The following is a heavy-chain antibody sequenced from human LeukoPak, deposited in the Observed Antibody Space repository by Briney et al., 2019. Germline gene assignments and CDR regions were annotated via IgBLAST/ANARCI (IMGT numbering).Heavy chain of an antibody. CDR1: GFTFGSYW. Sequence: PGGSLRLSCAASGFTFGSYWMHWVRQAPGKGLVWVSRINSDGSNTNYADSVKGRYTISRDNAKNTLYLQMNSLRAEDTAVYSCARAGRDGSYDYWGQGTLVTVSS. V-gene: IGHV3-74*01. J-gene: IGHJ4*02. CDR3: ARAGRDGSYDY. D-gene: IGHD1-26*01. CDR2: INSDGSNT.